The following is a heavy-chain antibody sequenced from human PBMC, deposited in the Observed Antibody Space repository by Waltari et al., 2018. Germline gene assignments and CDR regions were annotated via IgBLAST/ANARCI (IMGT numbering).Heavy chain of an antibody. D-gene: IGHD6-13*01. CDR3: ARDPPKGAAAGWFGWFDP. Sequence: QVQLVQSGAEVKKPGSSVKVSCKSPGGTFSSYAISWGRQGPGQGLEWMGGIIPIFGTANYAQKFQGRVTITADESTSTAYMELSSLRSEDTAVYYCARDPPKGAAAGWFGWFDPWGQGTLVTVSS. J-gene: IGHJ5*02. CDR2: IIPIFGTA. CDR1: GGTFSSYA. V-gene: IGHV1-69*01.